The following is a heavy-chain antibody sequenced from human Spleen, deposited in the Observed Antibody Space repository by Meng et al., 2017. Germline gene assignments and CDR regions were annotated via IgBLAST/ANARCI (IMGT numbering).Heavy chain of an antibody. J-gene: IGHJ4*02. V-gene: IGHV4-34*01. CDR1: GGSFSDYY. Sequence: QVQLQKWGAGRLKPSETPPLSCVVSGGSFSDYYWSWIRQHPGKGLEWIGEINHSGSTNYNPSLERRATISVDTSQNNLSLKLSSVTAADSAVYYCARGPTTMAHDFDYWGQGTLVTVSS. CDR2: INHSGST. D-gene: IGHD4-11*01. CDR3: ARGPTTMAHDFDY.